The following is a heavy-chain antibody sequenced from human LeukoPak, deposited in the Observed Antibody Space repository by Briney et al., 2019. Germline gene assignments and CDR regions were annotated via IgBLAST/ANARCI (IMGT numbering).Heavy chain of an antibody. CDR3: TKDRRQWVVPYFDS. V-gene: IGHV3-23*01. CDR1: GFTFSTYA. CDR2: ISSGGNT. Sequence: GGSLRLSCAASGFTFSTYAMSWVRHTPGKGLEWVSGISSGGNTQYTDSVKGRFTVSRDNCKNKLHLQMDSLRAEDTAIYYCTKDRRQWVVPYFDSWGQGTVVTVSS. J-gene: IGHJ4*02. D-gene: IGHD6-19*01.